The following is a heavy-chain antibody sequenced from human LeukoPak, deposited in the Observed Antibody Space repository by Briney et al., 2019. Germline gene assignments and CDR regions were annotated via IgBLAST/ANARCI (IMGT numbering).Heavy chain of an antibody. CDR2: IIPILGIA. J-gene: IGHJ5*02. CDR1: GGTLSSYA. V-gene: IGHV1-69*04. CDR3: ALGGYSYGKGWFDP. Sequence: ASVKVSCKASGGTLSSYAISWVRQAPGQGLEWMGRIIPILGIANYAQKIQGRVTITADKSTSTAYMELSSLRSEDTAVYYCALGGYSYGKGWFDPWGQGTLVTVSS. D-gene: IGHD5-18*01.